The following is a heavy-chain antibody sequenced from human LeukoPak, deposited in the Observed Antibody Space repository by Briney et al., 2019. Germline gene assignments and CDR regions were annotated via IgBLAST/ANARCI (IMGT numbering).Heavy chain of an antibody. Sequence: GESLRISCKGSGYCFSSYWIGWVRQLPGKGLEYMGIICPGDSDTRYSQSFQGQVTISADKSITTAYLQWSSLKASDAAMYYCARHTTVGGSLRFDYWGQGTLVTVSS. CDR3: ARHTTVGGSLRFDY. CDR2: ICPGDSDT. J-gene: IGHJ4*02. V-gene: IGHV5-51*01. D-gene: IGHD4-23*01. CDR1: GYCFSSYW.